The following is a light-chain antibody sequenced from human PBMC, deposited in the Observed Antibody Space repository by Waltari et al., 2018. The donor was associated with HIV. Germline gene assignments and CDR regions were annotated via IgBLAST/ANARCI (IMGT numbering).Light chain of an antibody. Sequence: QSALTQPPSASGSPGQSVTISCTGTSRDVGGYNYVSWYKQHPGEAPKVVIFEVYKRPSGVPARLSVSTSGNTASLAVSVLQAEDEATYYCASYAVRHNLVFGGGTTLTVL. V-gene: IGLV2-8*01. CDR1: SRDVGGYNY. CDR2: EVY. CDR3: ASYAVRHNLV. J-gene: IGLJ2*01.